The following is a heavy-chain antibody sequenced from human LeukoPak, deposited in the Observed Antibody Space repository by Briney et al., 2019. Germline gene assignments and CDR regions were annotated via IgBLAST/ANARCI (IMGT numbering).Heavy chain of an antibody. V-gene: IGHV4-31*03. CDR3: ARELGYSGYENNYFDY. CDR1: GGSISSGGYY. J-gene: IGHJ4*02. Sequence: SETLSLTCTVSGGSISSGGYYWSWIRQHPGKGLEWIGYIYYSGSTYYNPSLKSRVTTSVDTSKNQFSLKLSSVTAADTAVYYCARELGYSGYENNYFDYWGQGTLVTVSS. D-gene: IGHD5-12*01. CDR2: IYYSGST.